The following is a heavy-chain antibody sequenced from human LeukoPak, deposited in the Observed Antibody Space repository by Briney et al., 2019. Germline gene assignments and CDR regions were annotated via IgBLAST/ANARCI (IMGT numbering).Heavy chain of an antibody. J-gene: IGHJ4*02. D-gene: IGHD3-9*01. Sequence: PSETLSLTCAVYGGSFSGYYWSWIRQPPGKGLEWIGEISHSGSTNYNPSLKSRVTISVDTSKNQFSLKLSSVTAGDTAVYYCAWESPILRYFPRWGQGTLVTVSS. CDR3: AWESPILRYFPR. CDR1: GGSFSGYY. V-gene: IGHV4-34*01. CDR2: ISHSGST.